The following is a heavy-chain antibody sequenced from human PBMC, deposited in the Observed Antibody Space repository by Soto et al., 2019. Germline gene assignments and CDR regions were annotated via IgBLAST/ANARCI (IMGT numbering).Heavy chain of an antibody. CDR3: ASGLVAATAAPFDY. D-gene: IGHD2-15*01. CDR1: GFTFSSYS. CDR2: ISSTGTYI. V-gene: IGHV3-21*01. Sequence: EVQLVESGGGLVKPGGSLRLSCAASGFTFSSYSMNWVRQAPGKGLEWVSSISSTGTYIYYADSVKGRFTISRDNAKKSMYLQMNSLRAEDTAVYYCASGLVAATAAPFDYWGQGTLGTVS. J-gene: IGHJ4*02.